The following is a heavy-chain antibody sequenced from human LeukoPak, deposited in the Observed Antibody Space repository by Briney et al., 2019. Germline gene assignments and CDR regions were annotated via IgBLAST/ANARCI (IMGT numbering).Heavy chain of an antibody. J-gene: IGHJ6*02. Sequence: ASVKVSCKASGYTFTNYGINWVRQAPGQGLEWMGWISAYNGNTKYAQKFQGRVTMTRNTSISTAYMELSSLRSEDTAVYYCARAPLYCSSTSCYGYYYGMDVWGQGTTVTVSS. CDR2: ISAYNGNT. V-gene: IGHV1-18*01. D-gene: IGHD2-2*01. CDR1: GYTFTNYG. CDR3: ARAPLYCSSTSCYGYYYGMDV.